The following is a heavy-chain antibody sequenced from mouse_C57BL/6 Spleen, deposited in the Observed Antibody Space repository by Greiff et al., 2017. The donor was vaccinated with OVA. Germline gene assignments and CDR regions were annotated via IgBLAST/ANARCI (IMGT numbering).Heavy chain of an antibody. J-gene: IGHJ1*03. CDR3: ARRGNYLWYFDV. V-gene: IGHV1-59*01. D-gene: IGHD2-1*01. Sequence: VQLQQPGAELVRPGTSVKLSCKASGYTFPSYWMHWVKQRPGQGLEWIGVIDPSDSYTNYNQKFKGKATLTVDTSSSTAYMQLSSLTSEDSAVYYCARRGNYLWYFDVWGTGTTVTVSS. CDR2: IDPSDSYT. CDR1: GYTFPSYW.